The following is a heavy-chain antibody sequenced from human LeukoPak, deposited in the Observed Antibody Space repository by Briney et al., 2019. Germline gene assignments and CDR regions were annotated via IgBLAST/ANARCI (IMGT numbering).Heavy chain of an antibody. CDR2: IYTSGST. V-gene: IGHV4-61*02. Sequence: SETLSLTCAVSGYSISSGYYWSWIRQPAGKGLEWIGRIYTSGSTNYNPSLKSRVTISVDTSKNQLSLKLSSVTAADTAVYYCARDPHAPTIFGVFDPWGQGTLVTVSS. CDR1: GYSISSGYY. CDR3: ARDPHAPTIFGVFDP. J-gene: IGHJ5*02. D-gene: IGHD3-3*01.